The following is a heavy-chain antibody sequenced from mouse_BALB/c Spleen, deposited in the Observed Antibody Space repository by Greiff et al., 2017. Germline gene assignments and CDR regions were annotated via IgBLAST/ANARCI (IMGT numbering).Heavy chain of an antibody. Sequence: GQLQQSGPGLVQPSQTLSITCTVSGFSFTSYGVHWVRQSPGKGLEWLGVIWSGGSTDYDAAFISRLSISKDNSKSHVFFKMNSLQANDTAIYYCARKLYGPSCAMDYWGQGTSVTVSS. CDR3: ARKLYGPSCAMDY. CDR2: IWSGGST. V-gene: IGHV2-2*02. CDR1: GFSFTSYG. J-gene: IGHJ4*01. D-gene: IGHD2-10*02.